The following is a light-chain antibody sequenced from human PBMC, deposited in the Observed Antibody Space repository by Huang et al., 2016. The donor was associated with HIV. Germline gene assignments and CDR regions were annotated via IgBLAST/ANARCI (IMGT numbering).Light chain of an antibody. CDR3: QQYNNWPLT. Sequence: EIVMTQSPATLSVSPGERATLSCRARQSVSRELAWYQQKPGQAPRLLVYVASTRATGIPARVSGSGSGTEFTLTISSLQSEDFAVYYWQQYNNWPLTFGQGTKVEIK. V-gene: IGKV3-15*01. J-gene: IGKJ1*01. CDR1: QSVSRE. CDR2: VAS.